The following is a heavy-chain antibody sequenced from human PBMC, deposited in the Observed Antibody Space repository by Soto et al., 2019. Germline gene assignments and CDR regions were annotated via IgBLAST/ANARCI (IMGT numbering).Heavy chain of an antibody. CDR1: GYSISSSNW. V-gene: IGHV4-39*01. D-gene: IGHD2-2*01. CDR3: ARLGMGDIVVVPAAIDYYYGMDV. Sequence: PSETLSLTCSVSGYSISSSNWWGWIRQPPGKGLEWIGSIYYSGSTYYNPSLKSRVTISVDTSKNQFSLKLSSVTAADTAVYYCARLGMGDIVVVPAAIDYYYGMDVWGQGTTVTVSS. CDR2: IYYSGST. J-gene: IGHJ6*02.